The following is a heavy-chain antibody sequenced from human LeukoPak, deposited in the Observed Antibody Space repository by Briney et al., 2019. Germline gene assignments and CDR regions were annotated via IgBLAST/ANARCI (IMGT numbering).Heavy chain of an antibody. Sequence: SQTLSLTCTVSGGSISSGGYYWSWIRQHPGTGLEWLGYIYYSGSTYYNPSLKSRVTISVDTSKNQFSLKLSSVTAADTAVYYCARADYDFWSGYPGGFDYWGQGTLVTVSS. D-gene: IGHD3-3*01. CDR1: GGSISSGGYY. CDR3: ARADYDFWSGYPGGFDY. J-gene: IGHJ4*02. V-gene: IGHV4-31*03. CDR2: IYYSGST.